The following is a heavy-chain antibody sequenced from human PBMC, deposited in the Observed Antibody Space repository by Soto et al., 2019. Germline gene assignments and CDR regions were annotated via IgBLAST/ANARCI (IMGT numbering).Heavy chain of an antibody. CDR2: IIPIFGTA. CDR3: ARGVVVVPAAAPGYYFDY. V-gene: IGHV1-69*13. J-gene: IGHJ4*02. CDR1: GGTFSSYA. Sequence: SVKVSCKASGGTFSSYAISWVRQAPGQGLEWMGGIIPIFGTANYAQKFQGRVTVTADESTSTAYMELSSLRSEDAAVYYCARGVVVVPAAAPGYYFDYWGQGTLVTVSS. D-gene: IGHD2-2*01.